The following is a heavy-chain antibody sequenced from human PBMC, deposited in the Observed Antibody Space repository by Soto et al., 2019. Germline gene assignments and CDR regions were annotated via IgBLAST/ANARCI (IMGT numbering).Heavy chain of an antibody. Sequence: PGGSLRLSCAASGFTFSSYAMHWVRQAPGKGLEWVAVISYDGSNKYYADSVKGRFTISRDNSKNTLYLQMNSLRAEDTAVYYCARDPQPTSWDSSGYYYGTFDYWGQGTLVTVSS. V-gene: IGHV3-30-3*01. CDR2: ISYDGSNK. CDR1: GFTFSSYA. CDR3: ARDPQPTSWDSSGYYYGTFDY. D-gene: IGHD3-22*01. J-gene: IGHJ4*02.